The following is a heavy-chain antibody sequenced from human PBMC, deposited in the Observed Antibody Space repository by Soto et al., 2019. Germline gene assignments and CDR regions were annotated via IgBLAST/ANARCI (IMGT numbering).Heavy chain of an antibody. V-gene: IGHV1-8*01. CDR3: AYIFGVENYYYGMDV. CDR2: IDPNSGNT. D-gene: IGHD3-3*01. J-gene: IGHJ6*02. CDR1: GYTFTSYD. Sequence: ASVKVSCKASGYTFTSYDINWVRQATGQGLEWMGWIDPNSGNTGYAQKFQGRVTMTRNTSIRTAYMELSSLRSEDTAVYYCAYIFGVENYYYGMDVWDQGTTVTVSS.